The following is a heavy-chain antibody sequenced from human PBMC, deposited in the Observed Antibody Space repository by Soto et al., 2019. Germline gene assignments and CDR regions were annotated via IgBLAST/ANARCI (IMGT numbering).Heavy chain of an antibody. V-gene: IGHV1-46*01. CDR3: ARGGHVVVVTAALDY. J-gene: IGHJ4*02. CDR2: VNPSGGHT. CDR1: GDTFTDYY. Sequence: QVQLVQSGAEVKKPGASVKVSCKASGDTFTDYYIHWVRQAPGQGLEWMGTVNPSGGHTTYAQHFLGRMTMTRVTSTSTLYMELTSLTSEDTAISYCARGGHVVVVTAALDYWGQGTLVTVSS. D-gene: IGHD2-21*02.